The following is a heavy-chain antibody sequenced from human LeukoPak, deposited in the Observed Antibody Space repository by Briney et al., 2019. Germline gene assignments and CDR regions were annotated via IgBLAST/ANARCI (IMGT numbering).Heavy chain of an antibody. D-gene: IGHD3-22*01. Sequence: KPSETLSLTCTVSGGSISSYFWSWIRQPPGKGLEWIGYIYYSGSTNYNPSLKSRVTISVDTSENQFSLKLSSVTAADTAVYYCARGGYDSSGYFDYWGQGTLVTVSS. CDR3: ARGGYDSSGYFDY. CDR2: IYYSGST. J-gene: IGHJ4*02. V-gene: IGHV4-59*08. CDR1: GGSISSYF.